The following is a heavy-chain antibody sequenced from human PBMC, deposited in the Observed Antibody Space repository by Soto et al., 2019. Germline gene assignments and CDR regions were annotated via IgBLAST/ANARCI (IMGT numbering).Heavy chain of an antibody. V-gene: IGHV3-23*01. CDR2: INSGGVST. J-gene: IGHJ5*02. CDR3: VGYCNAVSCSANQGFDH. CDR1: RFTFSNYA. D-gene: IGHD2-15*01. Sequence: EVQLLESGGGLVQPGESLKLSCAASRFTFSNYAMSWVRQAPGKGLEWVSAINSGGVSTFYAESVKGRFTVSRDNFKSTLYLQMNSLRAEDTAVYYCVGYCNAVSCSANQGFDHWGQGTLVTVSS.